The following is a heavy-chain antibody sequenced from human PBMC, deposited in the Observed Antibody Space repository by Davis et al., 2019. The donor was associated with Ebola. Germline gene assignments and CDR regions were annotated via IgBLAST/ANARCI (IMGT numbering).Heavy chain of an antibody. CDR3: AHRRIAVAGKGFDY. J-gene: IGHJ4*02. V-gene: IGHV2-70*12. D-gene: IGHD6-19*01. Sequence: SGPTLVKPTQTLTLTCTFSGFSLSTSGMCVSWIRQPPGKALEWVARIDWDDGKYYSASLKTRLTITKDTSKNQVVLTMTNVDPVDTGTYYCAHRRIAVAGKGFDYWGQGTLVTVSS. CDR1: GFSLSTSGMC. CDR2: IDWDDGK.